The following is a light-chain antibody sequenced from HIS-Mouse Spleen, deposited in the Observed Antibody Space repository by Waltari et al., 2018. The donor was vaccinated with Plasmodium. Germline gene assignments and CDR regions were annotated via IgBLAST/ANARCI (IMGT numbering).Light chain of an antibody. Sequence: SYELTQPSSVSVSPGQTARITCSGDVLAKKYARWFQQKPGQAPALVIYKDSERPSGIPGRFSGSSSGATVTLTISGAQVEDEADYYCYSAADNNLVFGGGTKLTVL. V-gene: IGLV3-27*01. CDR3: YSAADNNLV. CDR2: KDS. CDR1: VLAKKY. J-gene: IGLJ3*02.